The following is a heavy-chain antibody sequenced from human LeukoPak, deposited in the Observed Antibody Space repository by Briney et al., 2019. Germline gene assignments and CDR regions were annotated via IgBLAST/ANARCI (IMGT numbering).Heavy chain of an antibody. D-gene: IGHD3-22*01. V-gene: IGHV4-39*07. Sequence: SETLSLTCTVSGGSISSSSYYWGWIRQPPGKGLEWIGSIYYSGSTYYNPSLKSRGTISVDTSKNQFSLKLSSVTAADTAVYYCARDGSDYYDSSPQSGYYYGMDVWGQGTTVTVSS. CDR2: IYYSGST. J-gene: IGHJ6*02. CDR1: GGSISSSSYY. CDR3: ARDGSDYYDSSPQSGYYYGMDV.